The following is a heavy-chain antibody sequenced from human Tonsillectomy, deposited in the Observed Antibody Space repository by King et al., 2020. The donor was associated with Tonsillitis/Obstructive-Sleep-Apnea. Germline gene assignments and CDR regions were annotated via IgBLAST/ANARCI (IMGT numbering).Heavy chain of an antibody. V-gene: IGHV4-61*01. CDR2: IYYSGST. CDR1: GGSVRSGSFY. J-gene: IGHJ6*03. CDR3: ARVNYGDYAGYHYYYLDV. D-gene: IGHD4-17*01. Sequence: QLQESGPGLVKPSETLSLTCTVSGGSVRSGSFYWSWIRQPPGKGLEWIGYIYYSGSTNYNPSLKSRFTISVDTSKNQFSLKLSSVTAADTAVYYCARVNYGDYAGYHYYYLDVWGKGSTVTVSS.